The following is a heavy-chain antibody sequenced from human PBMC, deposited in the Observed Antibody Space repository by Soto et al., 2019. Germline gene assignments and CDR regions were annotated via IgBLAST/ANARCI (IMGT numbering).Heavy chain of an antibody. CDR1: GFTFCSYG. CDR2: ISYDGSNK. V-gene: IGHV3-30*18. CDR3: AKGGVLTGYYRYYYYYGMDV. Sequence: HHGGSLRLSCAASGFTFCSYGMHWVRQAPGKGLEWVAVISYDGSNKDDADAVKGRVTISRDNSKNTLYLQMNSLRAEDTAVYYCAKGGVLTGYYRYYYYYGMDVWGQGTTVTVSS. D-gene: IGHD3-9*01. J-gene: IGHJ6*02.